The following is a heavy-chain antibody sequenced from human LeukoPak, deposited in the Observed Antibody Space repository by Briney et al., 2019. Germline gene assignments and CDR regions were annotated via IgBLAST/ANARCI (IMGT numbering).Heavy chain of an antibody. Sequence: PSETLSLTCTVSGGSIMVAAYSWSWIRQTPGKGLEWIGYIYYSGRTYYNPSLKSRVTISLDRSKNQFSLKLSSVTAADTAVYFCARGYGDNSGAFGIWGQGTLVTVSS. CDR3: ARGYGDNSGAFGI. CDR2: IYYSGRT. V-gene: IGHV4-30-2*01. J-gene: IGHJ3*02. D-gene: IGHD4-23*01. CDR1: GGSIMVAAYS.